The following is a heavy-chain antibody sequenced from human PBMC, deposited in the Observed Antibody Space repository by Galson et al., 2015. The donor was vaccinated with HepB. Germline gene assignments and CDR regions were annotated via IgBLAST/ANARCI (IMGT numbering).Heavy chain of an antibody. D-gene: IGHD4-23*01. J-gene: IGHJ4*02. Sequence: SLRLSCAASGFTFSSYAMSWVRQAPGKGLEWVSAISGSGGSTYYADSVKGRFTISRDNSKNTLYLQMNSLRAEDTAVYYCAKGQDYGGNSGGGNDDYWGQGTLVTVSS. CDR1: GFTFSSYA. V-gene: IGHV3-23*01. CDR3: AKGQDYGGNSGGGNDDY. CDR2: ISGSGGST.